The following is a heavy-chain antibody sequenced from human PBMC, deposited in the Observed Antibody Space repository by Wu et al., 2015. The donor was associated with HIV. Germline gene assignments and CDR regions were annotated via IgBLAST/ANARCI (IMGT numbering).Heavy chain of an antibody. D-gene: IGHD3-3*01. CDR3: ARAGFMIFGVVTTKAYYMDV. J-gene: IGHJ6*03. CDR1: GYTFTAFY. CDR2: INPINGGT. V-gene: IGHV1-2*02. Sequence: QVQLVQSGAEVKKPGASVKVSCKASGYTFTAFYLHWVRQAPGQGLEWMGWINPINGGTIYSENFEGRVILTRDTSTNTAYMELSGLRSDDSAVYFCARAGFMIFGVVTTKAYYMDVWGKGTTVTVSS.